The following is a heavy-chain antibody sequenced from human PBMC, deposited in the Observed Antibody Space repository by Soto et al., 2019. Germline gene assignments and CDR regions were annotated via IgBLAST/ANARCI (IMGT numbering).Heavy chain of an antibody. CDR3: ARDPDRASIAAAGNFDY. CDR2: ISSSSSYI. Sequence: PGGSLRLSCAASVFTFSSYSMNWVRQAPGKGLEWVSSISSSSSYIYYADSVKGRFTISRDNAKNSLYLQMNSLRAEDTAVYYCARDPDRASIAAAGNFDYWGQGTLVTVSS. J-gene: IGHJ4*02. D-gene: IGHD6-13*01. V-gene: IGHV3-21*01. CDR1: VFTFSSYS.